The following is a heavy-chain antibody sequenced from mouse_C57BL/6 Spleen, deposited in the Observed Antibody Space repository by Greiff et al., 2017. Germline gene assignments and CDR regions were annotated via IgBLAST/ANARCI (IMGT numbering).Heavy chain of an antibody. Sequence: DVQLQESGPGLAKPSQTLSLTCSVTGYSITSDYWNWIRKFPGNKLEYMGYISYSGSTYYNPSLKSRISITRDTSKNQYYLQLNSVTTEDTATYYCARRSPSYYDYDNYAMDYWGQGTSVTVSS. D-gene: IGHD2-4*01. CDR3: ARRSPSYYDYDNYAMDY. J-gene: IGHJ4*01. CDR2: ISYSGST. V-gene: IGHV3-8*01. CDR1: GYSITSDY.